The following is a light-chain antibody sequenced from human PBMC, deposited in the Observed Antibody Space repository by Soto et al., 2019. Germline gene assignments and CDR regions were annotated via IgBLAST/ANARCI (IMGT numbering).Light chain of an antibody. CDR1: SSDVGGYDY. CDR2: DVS. J-gene: IGLJ2*01. V-gene: IGLV2-14*03. CDR3: SSYTSSNTGV. Sequence: QSALTQPASVSGSPGQSITISCTGTSSDVGGYDYVSWYQHHPGKAPTLMIYDVSNRPSGVSNRFSGSKSGNTASLTISGLQAEDEADYYCSSYTSSNTGVFGGGTKLTVL.